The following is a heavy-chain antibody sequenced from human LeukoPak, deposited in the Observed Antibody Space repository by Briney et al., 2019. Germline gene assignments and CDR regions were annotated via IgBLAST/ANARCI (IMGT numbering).Heavy chain of an antibody. CDR1: GFTFSSYA. CDR3: AKDGAKLEWLLYGYYFDY. CDR2: ISGSGGST. V-gene: IGHV3-23*01. J-gene: IGHJ4*02. Sequence: GGSLRLSCAASGFTFSSYAMGWVRHAPRKGLEWVSAISGSGGSTYYADSVKGRFTISRDNSKNTLYLQMNSLRAEDTAVYYCAKDGAKLEWLLYGYYFDYWGQGTLVTVSS. D-gene: IGHD3-3*01.